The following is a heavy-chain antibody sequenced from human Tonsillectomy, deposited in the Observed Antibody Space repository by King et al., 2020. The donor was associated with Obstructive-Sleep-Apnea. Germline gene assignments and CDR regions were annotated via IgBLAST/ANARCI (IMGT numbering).Heavy chain of an antibody. Sequence: QLQESGPGLVKPSETLSLTCTVSGGSISSYYWSWIRQPPGKGLEWIGYIYYSGSTNYNPSLKSRVTISVDTSKNQFSLKLSSVTTADTAVYYCARLGSSSEARGSFDYWGQGTLVTVSS. CDR1: GGSISSYY. CDR2: IYYSGST. CDR3: ARLGSSSEARGSFDY. J-gene: IGHJ4*02. V-gene: IGHV4-59*08. D-gene: IGHD6-6*01.